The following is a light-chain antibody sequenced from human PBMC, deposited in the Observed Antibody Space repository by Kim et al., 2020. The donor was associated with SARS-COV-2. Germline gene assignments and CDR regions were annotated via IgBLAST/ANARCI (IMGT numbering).Light chain of an antibody. CDR2: DSS. V-gene: IGKV1-33*01. CDR3: QQYYNTFT. CDR1: QAISNY. Sequence: GDRVTITCQASQAISNYLSWYQQKPGKPPKLLIYDSSTLETGVPSRFSGSGSGTDFTFTISSLQPEDIATYYCQQYYNTFTFGPGTKVD. J-gene: IGKJ3*01.